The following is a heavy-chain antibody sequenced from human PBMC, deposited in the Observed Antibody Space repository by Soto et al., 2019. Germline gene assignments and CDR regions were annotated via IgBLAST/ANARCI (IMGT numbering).Heavy chain of an antibody. CDR3: AGQHQWLDS. D-gene: IGHD6-19*01. CDR2: TYYRSKWHN. CDR1: GDSVSSNSAA. Sequence: HSQTLSLTCAISGDSVSSNSAAWNWIRQSPSRGLEWLGRTYYRSKWHNDFAVSVKSRITIKPDTSKNQFPLQLNSVTPEDTAVYYCAGQHQWLDSWGQGTLVTVSS. V-gene: IGHV6-1*01. J-gene: IGHJ4*02.